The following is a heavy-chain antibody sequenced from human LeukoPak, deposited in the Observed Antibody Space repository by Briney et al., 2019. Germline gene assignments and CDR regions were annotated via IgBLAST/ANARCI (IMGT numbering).Heavy chain of an antibody. Sequence: PSETLSLTCGVSGGSIDITNYWSWVRQAPGKGLEWIGEISHDGTTNYNASLKSRVAMSLDRANNQFSLSLTSVTAADTAVYYCARLYYYDSSGYRHHDAFDIWGQGTMVTVSS. CDR2: ISHDGTT. V-gene: IGHV4-4*02. J-gene: IGHJ3*02. CDR1: GGSIDITNY. D-gene: IGHD3-22*01. CDR3: ARLYYYDSSGYRHHDAFDI.